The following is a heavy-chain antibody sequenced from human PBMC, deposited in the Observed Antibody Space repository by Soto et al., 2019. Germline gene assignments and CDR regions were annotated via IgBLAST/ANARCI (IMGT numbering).Heavy chain of an antibody. CDR1: GGSISSGGYY. V-gene: IGHV4-31*03. J-gene: IGHJ6*02. CDR2: IYYSGST. Sequence: PSETLSLTCTVSGGSISSGGYYWSWIRQHPGKGLEWIGYIYYSGSTYYNPSLKSRVTISVDTSKNQFSLKLSSVAAADTAVYYCARDLRFRGFYGMDGWGRGNTVTGS. D-gene: IGHD3-10*01. CDR3: ARDLRFRGFYGMDG.